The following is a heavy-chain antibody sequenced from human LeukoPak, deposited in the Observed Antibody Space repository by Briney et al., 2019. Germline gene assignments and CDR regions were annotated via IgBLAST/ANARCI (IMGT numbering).Heavy chain of an antibody. CDR1: GYTFTGYY. CDR3: ARASYTYYDFWSGNAEWFDP. Sequence: ASVKVSCKASGYTFTGYYMHWVRQAPGQGLEWMGWISAYNGNTNYAQKLQGRVTMTTDTSTSTAYMELRSLRSDDTAVYYCARASYTYYDFWSGNAEWFDPWGQGTLVTVSS. D-gene: IGHD3-3*01. CDR2: ISAYNGNT. V-gene: IGHV1-18*04. J-gene: IGHJ5*02.